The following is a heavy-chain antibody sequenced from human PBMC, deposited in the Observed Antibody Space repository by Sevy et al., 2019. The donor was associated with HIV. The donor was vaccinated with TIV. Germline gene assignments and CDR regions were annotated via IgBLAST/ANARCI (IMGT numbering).Heavy chain of an antibody. CDR3: ARGRIVVVPPALAYY. Sequence: SETQSLTCAVYGGSFSGYYWSWIRQPPGKGLEWIGEINHSGSTNYNPSLKSRVTISVDTSKNQFSLKLSSVTAADTAVYYCARGRIVVVPPALAYYWGQGTLVTVSS. J-gene: IGHJ4*02. CDR2: INHSGST. D-gene: IGHD2-2*01. CDR1: GGSFSGYY. V-gene: IGHV4-34*01.